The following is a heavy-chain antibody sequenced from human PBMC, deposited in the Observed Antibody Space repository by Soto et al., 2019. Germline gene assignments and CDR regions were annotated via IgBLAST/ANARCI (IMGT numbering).Heavy chain of an antibody. Sequence: GASVKVSCKASGYTFTSYGISWVRQAPGQGLEWMGIINPSGGNTAYAQKFQGRVTMTRDTSTSTVYMELSSLRSEDTAVYYCARQRYSNGRYAFDSWGQGILVTVSS. CDR2: INPSGGNT. V-gene: IGHV1-46*01. J-gene: IGHJ4*02. D-gene: IGHD6-19*01. CDR1: GYTFTSYG. CDR3: ARQRYSNGRYAFDS.